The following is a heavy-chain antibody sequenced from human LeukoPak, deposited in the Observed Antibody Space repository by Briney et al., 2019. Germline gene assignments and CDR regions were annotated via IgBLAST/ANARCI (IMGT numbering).Heavy chain of an antibody. CDR3: AVSEDIVVVPAAIASFDP. CDR2: ISAYNGNT. V-gene: IGHV1-18*01. CDR1: GYTFTSYG. D-gene: IGHD2-2*01. Sequence: GASVKVSCKASGYTFTSYGISWVRQAPGQGLEWMGWISAYNGNTNYAQRLQGRVTMTTDTSTSTAYMELRSLRSDDTAVCYCAVSEDIVVVPAAIASFDPWGQGTLVTVSS. J-gene: IGHJ5*02.